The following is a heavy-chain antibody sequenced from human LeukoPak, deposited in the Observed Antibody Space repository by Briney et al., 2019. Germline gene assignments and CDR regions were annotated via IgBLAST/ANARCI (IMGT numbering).Heavy chain of an antibody. Sequence: SETLSLTCTFSAYSISSTYYWGWIRQPAGKGLEWIGRIHTSGSTNYSPSLKSRVTMSVDTSKNQFSLKLSSVTAADTAVYYCARDRYYYDSSARYFDYWGQGTLVTVSS. CDR3: ARDRYYYDSSARYFDY. V-gene: IGHV4-4*07. CDR1: AYSISSTYY. J-gene: IGHJ4*02. CDR2: IHTSGST. D-gene: IGHD3-22*01.